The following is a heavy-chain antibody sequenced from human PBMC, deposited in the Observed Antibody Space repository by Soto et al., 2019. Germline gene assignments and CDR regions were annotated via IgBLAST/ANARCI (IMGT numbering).Heavy chain of an antibody. Sequence: QAQLVQSGAEMKKPGASVKVSCKATGYTFSAYTMNWVRQAPGQSLEWMGWINAGSGNTKYSQNFQGRVSITRDTSASPVYMELTCLTSEDTAVYYCARDTETLGPRANDALDIWGQGTMVTVSS. CDR1: GYTFSAYT. V-gene: IGHV1-3*01. CDR2: INAGSGNT. J-gene: IGHJ3*02. D-gene: IGHD3-3*02. CDR3: ARDTETLGPRANDALDI.